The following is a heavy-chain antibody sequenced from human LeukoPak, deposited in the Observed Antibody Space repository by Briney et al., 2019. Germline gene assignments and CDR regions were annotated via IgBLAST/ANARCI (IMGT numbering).Heavy chain of an antibody. CDR1: GFTFDEYA. J-gene: IGHJ6*02. D-gene: IGHD3-10*01. CDR3: AKDAVASSRSEDYYYYGMDV. CDR2: ISWNSGSI. Sequence: GRSLRLSCAASGFTFDEYAMHWVRQAPGKGLEWVSGISWNSGSIGYADSVKGRFAISRDNAKNSLSLQMNSLRAEDTALYYCAKDAVASSRSEDYYYYGMDVWGQGTTVTVS. V-gene: IGHV3-9*01.